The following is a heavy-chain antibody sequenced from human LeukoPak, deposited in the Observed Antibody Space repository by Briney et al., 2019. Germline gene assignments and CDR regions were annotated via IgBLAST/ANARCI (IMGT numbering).Heavy chain of an antibody. D-gene: IGHD6-6*01. V-gene: IGHV3-33*01. Sequence: PGRSLRLSCAASGFTFSNYGMHWVRQAPGKGLEWVARLWYDGSNQHYADSVKGRFTISRDNSKNTLYLQMNSRRAEDTAVYYCARAVDYSSSSGGHDYWGQGTLVTVSS. CDR1: GFTFSNYG. J-gene: IGHJ4*02. CDR2: LWYDGSNQ. CDR3: ARAVDYSSSSGGHDY.